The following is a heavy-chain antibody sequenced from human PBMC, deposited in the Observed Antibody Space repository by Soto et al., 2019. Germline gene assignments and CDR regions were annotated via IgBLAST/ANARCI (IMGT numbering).Heavy chain of an antibody. J-gene: IGHJ4*02. CDR1: GFTFRSYA. Sequence: EVQLLESGGGLVQPGGSLRLSCAASGFTFRSYAMSWVRQGPGEGLDWVSAISGSGNTTYYAESVKGRFTISRDNSKNSLFLQMNSLRAEDTAVYYCATRGVPPRAREDWGQGILVSVSS. CDR3: ATRGVPPRARED. CDR2: ISGSGNTT. D-gene: IGHD3-10*01. V-gene: IGHV3-23*01.